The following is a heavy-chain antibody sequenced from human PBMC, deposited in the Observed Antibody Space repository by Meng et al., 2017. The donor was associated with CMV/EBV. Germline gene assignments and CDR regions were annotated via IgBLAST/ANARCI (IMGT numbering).Heavy chain of an antibody. D-gene: IGHD3-3*01. J-gene: IGHJ5*02. CDR1: GGIFSSYA. V-gene: IGHV1-69*05. CDR3: ARIPGVYDFWSGLQGGWFDP. Sequence: SVKVSCKASGGIFSSYAISWVRQAPGQGLEWMGGIIPIFGTANYAQKFQGRATITTDESTNTAYMELSSLRSENTAVYYCARIPGVYDFWSGLQGGWFDPWGQGTLVTVSS. CDR2: IIPIFGTA.